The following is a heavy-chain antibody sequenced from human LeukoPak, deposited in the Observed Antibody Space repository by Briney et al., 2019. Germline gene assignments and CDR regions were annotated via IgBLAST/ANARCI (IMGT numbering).Heavy chain of an antibody. CDR3: AKGWYSSTWSYFDY. CDR1: GFTFDDYA. D-gene: IGHD6-13*01. Sequence: PGGSLRLSCAASGFTFDDYAMHWVRQAPGKGLEWVSLISGDGSRTYYAESVRGRFTISRDNSKTSLYLQMNGLRTEDTAFYYCAKGWYSSTWSYFDYWGQGTLVTVSS. V-gene: IGHV3-43*02. CDR2: ISGDGSRT. J-gene: IGHJ4*02.